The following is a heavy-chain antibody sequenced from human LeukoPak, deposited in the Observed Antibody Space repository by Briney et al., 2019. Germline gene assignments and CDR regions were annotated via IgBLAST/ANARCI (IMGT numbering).Heavy chain of an antibody. Sequence: PGGSLRLSCAASGFTFSSYAMSWVRQAPGKGLEWVSGINWNGGSTGYADSVKGRFTISRDNAKRSLYLQMNSLRAEDTAVYYCARDGCFWSGYHAFDLWGQGTMVTVSS. D-gene: IGHD3-3*01. J-gene: IGHJ3*01. CDR3: ARDGCFWSGYHAFDL. CDR2: INWNGGST. V-gene: IGHV3-20*04. CDR1: GFTFSSYA.